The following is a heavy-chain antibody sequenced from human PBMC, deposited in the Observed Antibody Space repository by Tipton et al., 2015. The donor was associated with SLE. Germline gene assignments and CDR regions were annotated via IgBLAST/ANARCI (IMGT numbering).Heavy chain of an antibody. J-gene: IGHJ4*02. CDR1: GGSISSGGYY. CDR2: INHSGST. Sequence: TLSLTCTVSGGSISSGGYYWSWIRQHPGKGLEWIGEINHSGSTNYNPSLKSRVTISVDTSKNQFSLKLSSVTAADTAVYYCARWSSGTYKAFIDYWGQGTLVTVSS. V-gene: IGHV4-31*03. CDR3: ARWSSGTYKAFIDY. D-gene: IGHD1-26*01.